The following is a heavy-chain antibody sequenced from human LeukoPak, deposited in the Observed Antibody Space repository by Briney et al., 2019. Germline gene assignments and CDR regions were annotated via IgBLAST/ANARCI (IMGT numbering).Heavy chain of an antibody. Sequence: PGGSLRLSCAASGLTVSSNYMTWVRQAPGKGLQWVSIIRSDSGTDYADSVKGRFTISRDNSKNTLYLQMNSLRAEDTAVYYCAKGAYGSGRFDYWGQGTLVTVSS. V-gene: IGHV3-66*01. CDR1: GLTVSSNY. J-gene: IGHJ4*02. CDR3: AKGAYGSGRFDY. D-gene: IGHD3-10*01. CDR2: IRSDSGT.